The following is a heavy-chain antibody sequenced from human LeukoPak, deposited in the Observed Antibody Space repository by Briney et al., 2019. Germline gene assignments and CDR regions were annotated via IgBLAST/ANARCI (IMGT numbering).Heavy chain of an antibody. Sequence: PSETLSLTCTVSGGSTSDYYWSWIRQPPGKGLEWIGFISHSGNTNYNPSLKSRVTISIDTSKRQFSLNLSSVIAADTAVYYCARVRVVTQDFDYWGQGTLVTVSS. V-gene: IGHV4-59*01. CDR2: ISHSGNT. CDR1: GGSTSDYY. CDR3: ARVRVVTQDFDY. D-gene: IGHD4-23*01. J-gene: IGHJ4*02.